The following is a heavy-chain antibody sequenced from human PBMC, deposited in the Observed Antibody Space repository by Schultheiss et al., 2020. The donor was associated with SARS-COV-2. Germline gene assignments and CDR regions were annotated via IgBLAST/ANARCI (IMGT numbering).Heavy chain of an antibody. Sequence: SVKVSCKASGYTFTSYGISWVRQAPGQGLEWMGGIIPIFGTANYAQKFQGRVTITADESTSTAYMELSSLRSEDTAVYYCARGDAAAPFWFDPWGQGTLVTVSS. CDR1: GYTFTSYG. CDR2: IIPIFGTA. D-gene: IGHD6-25*01. J-gene: IGHJ5*02. V-gene: IGHV1-69*13. CDR3: ARGDAAAPFWFDP.